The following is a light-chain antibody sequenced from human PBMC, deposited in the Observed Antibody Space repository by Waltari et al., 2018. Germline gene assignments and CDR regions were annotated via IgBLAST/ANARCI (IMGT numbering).Light chain of an antibody. CDR3: SSYTSSSTLGV. CDR1: SSDVGGYNY. J-gene: IGLJ3*02. CDR2: EVS. V-gene: IGLV2-14*01. Sequence: QSALTQPASVSGSPGQSITISCTGTSSDVGGYNYVSWYQQHPGKAPKLMIYEVSNRPSGVFNGVSGCQSGNTASLTIAGLQAEDEADYYCSSYTSSSTLGVFGGGTKLTVL.